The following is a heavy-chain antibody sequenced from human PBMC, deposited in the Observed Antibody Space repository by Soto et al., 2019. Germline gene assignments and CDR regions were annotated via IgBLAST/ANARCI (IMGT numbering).Heavy chain of an antibody. J-gene: IGHJ4*02. CDR2: IVVGSGNT. D-gene: IGHD3-22*01. CDR1: GFTFTSSA. Sequence: VKVSCKASGFTFTSSAVQWVRQARGQRLEWIGWIVVGSGNTNYAQKFQERVTITRDMSTSTAYMELSSLRSEDTAVYYCAADPYYYDSSGYSPLDYWGQGTLVTVSS. V-gene: IGHV1-58*01. CDR3: AADPYYYDSSGYSPLDY.